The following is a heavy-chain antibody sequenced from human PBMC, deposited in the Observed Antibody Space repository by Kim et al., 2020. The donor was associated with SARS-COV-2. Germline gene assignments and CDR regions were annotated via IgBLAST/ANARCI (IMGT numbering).Heavy chain of an antibody. CDR1: GFTVSSNY. D-gene: IGHD2-2*01. J-gene: IGHJ6*02. CDR2: IYSGGST. V-gene: IGHV3-66*02. CDR3: ANSHPRGYCSSTSCYQLGMDV. Sequence: GGSLRLSCAASGFTVSSNYMSWVRQAPGKGLEWVSVIYSGGSTYYADSVKGRFTISRDNSKNTLYLQMNSLRAEDTAVYYCANSHPRGYCSSTSCYQLGMDVWGQGTTVTVSS.